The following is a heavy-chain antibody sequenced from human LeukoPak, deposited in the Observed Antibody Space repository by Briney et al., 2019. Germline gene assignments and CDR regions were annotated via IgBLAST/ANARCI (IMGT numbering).Heavy chain of an antibody. CDR1: GYTFTSFA. CDR2: INPNSGGT. CDR3: ARAIRYCSSTSCYVDY. D-gene: IGHD2-2*01. Sequence: GASVKVSCKASGYTFTSFAVNWVRQAPGQGLEWMGWINPNSGGTNYAQKFQGRVTMTRDTSISTAYMELSRLRSDDTAVYYCARAIRYCSSTSCYVDYWGQGTLVTVSS. J-gene: IGHJ4*02. V-gene: IGHV1-2*02.